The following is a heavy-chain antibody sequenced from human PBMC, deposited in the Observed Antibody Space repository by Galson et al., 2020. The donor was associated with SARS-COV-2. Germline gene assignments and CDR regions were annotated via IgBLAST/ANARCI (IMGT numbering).Heavy chain of an antibody. Sequence: ETSETLSLTCTVSGGSISSSSYYWGWIRQPPGKGLEWIGSIYYSGSTYYNPSLKSRVTISVDTSKNQFSLKLSSVTAADTAVYYCARGATVTTRGFDPWGQGTLVTVSS. CDR1: GGSISSSSYY. J-gene: IGHJ5*02. D-gene: IGHD4-17*01. CDR2: IYYSGST. V-gene: IGHV4-39*01. CDR3: ARGATVTTRGFDP.